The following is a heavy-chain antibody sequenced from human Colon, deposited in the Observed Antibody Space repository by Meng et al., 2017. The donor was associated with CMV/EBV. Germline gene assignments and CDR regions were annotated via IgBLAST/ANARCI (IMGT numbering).Heavy chain of an antibody. CDR2: ISGSGNTI. CDR3: VKDTAELRDSGVVIIDGFDV. CDR1: GFTLSNYE. J-gene: IGHJ3*01. D-gene: IGHD3-3*01. Sequence: GESLKISCAASGFTLSNYEMQWVRQAPGKGLEWVAYISGSGNTIYYADSVKGRFTVSRDNAKNSLHLQMNSLRADDTAVYYCVKDTAELRDSGVVIIDGFDVWGQGTTVTVSS. V-gene: IGHV3-48*03.